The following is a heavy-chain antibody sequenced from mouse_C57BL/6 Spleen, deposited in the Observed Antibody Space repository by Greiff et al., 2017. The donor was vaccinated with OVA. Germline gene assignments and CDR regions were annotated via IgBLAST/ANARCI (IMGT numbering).Heavy chain of an antibody. V-gene: IGHV3-6*01. CDR3: ARVDYDYDEGY. CDR2: ISYDGSN. Sequence: EVHLVESGPGLVKPSQSLSLTCSVTGYSITSGYYWNWIRQFPGNKLEWMGYISYDGSNNYNPSLKNRISITRDTSKNQFFLKLNSVTTEDTATYYCARVDYDYDEGYWGQGTTLTVSS. CDR1: GYSITSGYY. D-gene: IGHD2-4*01. J-gene: IGHJ2*01.